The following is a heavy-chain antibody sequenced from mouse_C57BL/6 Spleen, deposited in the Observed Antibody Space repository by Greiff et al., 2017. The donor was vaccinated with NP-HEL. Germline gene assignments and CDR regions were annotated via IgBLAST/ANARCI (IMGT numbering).Heavy chain of an antibody. Sequence: EVQLQQSGPELVKPGASVKISCKASGYSFTGYYMNWVKQSPEQSLEWIGEINPSTGGTTYNQKFKAKATLTVDKYSSTAYMQLKSLTSEDSAVYYCGRSGGYYYVSALDYWGQGTSVTVSA. CDR1: GYSFTGYY. J-gene: IGHJ4*01. CDR2: INPSTGGT. D-gene: IGHD6-2*01. CDR3: GRSGGYYYVSALDY. V-gene: IGHV1-42*01.